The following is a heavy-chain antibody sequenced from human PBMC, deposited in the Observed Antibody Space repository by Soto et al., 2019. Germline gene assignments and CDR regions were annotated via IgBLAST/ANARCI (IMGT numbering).Heavy chain of an antibody. CDR3: ARAGYDFCSAASDY. CDR2: ISSSSSTI. J-gene: IGHJ4*02. V-gene: IGHV3-48*01. Sequence: EVQLVESGGGLVQPGGSLRLSCAASGFTFSSYSMNWVRQAPGKGLEWVSYISSSSSTIYYADSVKGRFTISRDNAKNPLYLQMNSLRAEDTAVYYCARAGYDFCSAASDYWGQGTLVTVSS. D-gene: IGHD3-3*01. CDR1: GFTFSSYS.